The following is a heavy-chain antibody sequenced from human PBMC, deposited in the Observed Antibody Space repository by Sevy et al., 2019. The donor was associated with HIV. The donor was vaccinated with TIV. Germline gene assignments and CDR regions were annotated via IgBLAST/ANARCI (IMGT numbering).Heavy chain of an antibody. CDR2: ISSSSSYT. CDR1: GFTFSDYY. D-gene: IGHD3-22*01. V-gene: IGHV3-11*06. J-gene: IGHJ6*02. CDR3: ARDYYDSSGYYFRDPNYYYYYGMDV. Sequence: GGSLRLSCAASGFTFSDYYMSWIRQAPGKGLEWVSYISSSSSYTNYADSVKGRFTISRDNAKNSRYLQMKSLRAEDTAVYYCARDYYDSSGYYFRDPNYYYYYGMDVWGQGTTVTVSS.